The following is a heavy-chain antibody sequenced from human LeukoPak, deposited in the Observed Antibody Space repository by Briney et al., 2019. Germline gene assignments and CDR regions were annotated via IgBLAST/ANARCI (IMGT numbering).Heavy chain of an antibody. CDR1: GFTFSSYS. V-gene: IGHV3-21*01. CDR3: ARSPGGYMDV. D-gene: IGHD3-16*01. Sequence: GGSLRLSCAASGFTFSSYSMNWVRQAPGKGLEWVSSISSSSSYIYYADSVKGRFAISRDNAKNSLYLQMNSLRAEDTAVYYCARSPGGYMDVWGKGTTVTVSS. CDR2: ISSSSSYI. J-gene: IGHJ6*03.